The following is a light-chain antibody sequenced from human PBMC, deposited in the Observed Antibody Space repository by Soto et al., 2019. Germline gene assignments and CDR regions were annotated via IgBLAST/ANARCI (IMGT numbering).Light chain of an antibody. V-gene: IGLV1-44*01. CDR1: SSNIGNNP. Sequence: QSVLTQPPSASGTPGQRITISCSGASSNIGNNPVNWYQHFPRTAPKLLIYTNDQRPSGVPGRFSGSKSGTSASLAISGLQSEDEADYYCAAWDDSLYGVVFGGGTKLTV. J-gene: IGLJ2*01. CDR2: TND. CDR3: AAWDDSLYGVV.